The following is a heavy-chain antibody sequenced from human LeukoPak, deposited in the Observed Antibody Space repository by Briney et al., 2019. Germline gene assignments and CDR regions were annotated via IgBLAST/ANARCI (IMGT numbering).Heavy chain of an antibody. V-gene: IGHV1-69*05. Sequence: GASVKVSCKTSGGSLSNYAFNWVRQTPGQGLEWMGGIIPVLSTTNYAQKFQGRVTITTDESTNTAYMEMSSLTSEDTAVYFCANSSTTLNVFAPWGQGTLVTVSS. J-gene: IGHJ5*02. CDR1: GGSLSNYA. D-gene: IGHD2-2*01. CDR2: IIPVLSTT. CDR3: ANSSTTLNVFAP.